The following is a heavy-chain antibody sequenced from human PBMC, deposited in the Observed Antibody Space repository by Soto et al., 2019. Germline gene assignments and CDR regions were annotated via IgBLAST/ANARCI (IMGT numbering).Heavy chain of an antibody. V-gene: IGHV1-18*01. D-gene: IGHD6-13*01. CDR3: ARDRSGDSSSWYPGGWFDP. Sequence: ASVKVSCKGSGYTFTSYCISWVRQAPGEGLEWMGWISAYNGNTNYAQKLQGRVTMTTDTSTSTAYMELRSLRSDDTAVYYCARDRSGDSSSWYPGGWFDPWGQGTLVTVSS. CDR2: ISAYNGNT. J-gene: IGHJ5*02. CDR1: GYTFTSYC.